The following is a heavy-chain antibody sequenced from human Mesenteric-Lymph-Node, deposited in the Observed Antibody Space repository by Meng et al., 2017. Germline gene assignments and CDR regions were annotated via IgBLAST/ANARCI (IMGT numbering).Heavy chain of an antibody. CDR2: ISSNGDGT. CDR3: ARADTGTYGD. Sequence: GGSLRLSCAASGFVFSSYTMNWVRQAPGRGLEYVSGISSNGDGTYYANSVRGRFTISRDNSRNTLYLQMGSLRTGDMAVYYCARADTGTYGDWGQGTLVTVSS. V-gene: IGHV3-64*01. J-gene: IGHJ4*02. D-gene: IGHD1-26*01. CDR1: GFVFSSYT.